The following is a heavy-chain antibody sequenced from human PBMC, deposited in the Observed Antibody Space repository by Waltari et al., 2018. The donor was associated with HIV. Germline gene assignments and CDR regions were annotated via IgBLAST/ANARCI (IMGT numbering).Heavy chain of an antibody. V-gene: IGHV3-15*01. J-gene: IGHJ4*02. D-gene: IGHD1-26*01. Sequence: DVQLVESGGGLVKPGGSLRLSCAVSGITFKNAWLSWVRQGPGKGPQWSGHIRSKSDGGTTDYAAPVRCRFTISTDDLNNTMSLEMKSLKVGDTGVYYCTTCEMGSTRNYWGQGTLVTVSS. CDR2: IRSKSDGGTT. CDR3: TTCEMGSTRNY. CDR1: GITFKNAW.